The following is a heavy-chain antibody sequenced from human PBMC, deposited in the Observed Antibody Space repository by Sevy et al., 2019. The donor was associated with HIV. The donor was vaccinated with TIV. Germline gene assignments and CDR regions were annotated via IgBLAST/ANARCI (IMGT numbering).Heavy chain of an antibody. J-gene: IGHJ4*02. Sequence: SETLSLTCAISGDSVSSNSAAWNWIRQSPSRGLEWLGRTYYRSKGYNDYAVSVKSRITINPDKSKNQFSLQLNSVTPEDTAVYYCARDRPYSSSWYAVYQVYYFDYWGQGTLVTVSS. D-gene: IGHD6-13*01. CDR2: TYYRSKGYN. CDR1: GDSVSSNSAA. V-gene: IGHV6-1*01. CDR3: ARDRPYSSSWYAVYQVYYFDY.